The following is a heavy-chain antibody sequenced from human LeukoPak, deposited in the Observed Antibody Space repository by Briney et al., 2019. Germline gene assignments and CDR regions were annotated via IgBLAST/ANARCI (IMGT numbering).Heavy chain of an antibody. D-gene: IGHD1-26*01. J-gene: IGHJ4*02. CDR2: ITVSGGST. CDR3: ARDYGGTYLFGC. V-gene: IGHV3-23*01. CDR1: GFTFTTYA. Sequence: GGSLRLSCAAPGFTFTTYAMSWVRQAPGKGLEWVSGITVSGGSTYYADSVKGRFTISRENSKNTLYLQMNNLRDEDTAVYYCARDYGGTYLFGCWGQGTLVSVSS.